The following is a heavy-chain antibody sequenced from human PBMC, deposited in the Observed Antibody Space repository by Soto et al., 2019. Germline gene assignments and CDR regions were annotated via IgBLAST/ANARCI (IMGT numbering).Heavy chain of an antibody. CDR3: ARRRLSPDSSGYSNEAFDY. Sequence: QVQLQESGPGLVKPSETLSLTCTVSGGSISSYYWSWIRQPPGKGLEWIGYIYYSGSTNYNPSLKSRVTISVDTSKTQFSLKLSSVTAADTAVYYCARRRLSPDSSGYSNEAFDYWGQGTLVTVSS. J-gene: IGHJ4*02. CDR1: GGSISSYY. CDR2: IYYSGST. V-gene: IGHV4-59*08. D-gene: IGHD3-22*01.